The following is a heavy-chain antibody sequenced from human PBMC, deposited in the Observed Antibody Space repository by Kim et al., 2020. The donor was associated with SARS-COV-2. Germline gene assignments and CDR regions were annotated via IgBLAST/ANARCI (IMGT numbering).Heavy chain of an antibody. J-gene: IGHJ6*02. D-gene: IGHD5-18*01. Sequence: GRFTISRDNSKNTLYLQMNSLRAEDTAVYYCARDERGYSYGQYYYGMDVWGQGTTVTVSS. CDR3: ARDERGYSYGQYYYGMDV. V-gene: IGHV3-30*01.